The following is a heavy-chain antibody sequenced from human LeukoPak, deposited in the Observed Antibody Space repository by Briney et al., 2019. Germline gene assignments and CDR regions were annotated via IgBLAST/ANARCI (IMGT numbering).Heavy chain of an antibody. Sequence: PGGSLRLSCAASGFTFSSYAMSWVRQAPGKGLEWVSAISGSGGSTYYADSVKGRFTISRDNSKNTLYLQMNSLRAEDTAVYYCAKDHSRIRSWFGGYYYYMDVWGKGTTVTISS. CDR2: ISGSGGST. V-gene: IGHV3-23*01. J-gene: IGHJ6*03. D-gene: IGHD3-10*01. CDR1: GFTFSSYA. CDR3: AKDHSRIRSWFGGYYYYMDV.